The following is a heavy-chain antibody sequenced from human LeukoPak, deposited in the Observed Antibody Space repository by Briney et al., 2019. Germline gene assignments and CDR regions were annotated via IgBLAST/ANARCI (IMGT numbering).Heavy chain of an antibody. CDR3: ASARAARREWYYYYMDV. CDR2: IIPIFGTA. J-gene: IGHJ6*03. Sequence: SVKVSCKASGGTFSSSAISWVRQAPGQGLEWMGRIIPIFGTANYAQKFQGRVTITTDESTSTAYMELSSLRSEDTAAYYCASARAARREWYYYYMDVWGKETTVTVFS. V-gene: IGHV1-69*05. CDR1: GGTFSSSA. D-gene: IGHD6-6*01.